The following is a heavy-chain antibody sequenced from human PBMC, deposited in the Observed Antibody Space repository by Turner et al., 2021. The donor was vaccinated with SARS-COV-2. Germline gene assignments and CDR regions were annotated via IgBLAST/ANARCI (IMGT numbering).Heavy chain of an antibody. CDR2: FYSGCST. D-gene: IGHD6-19*01. CDR1: GFTVSSNY. J-gene: IGHJ3*02. CDR3: ARGYSSGWYQSGAFDI. V-gene: IGHV3-53*01. Sequence: EVQLVESGGGLIQPGGSLRLSCAASGFTVSSNYMSWVRQAPGKGLEWLSVFYSGCSTYDADSVKGRFTISRDNSKNTLYLQMNSLRAEDTAVYYCARGYSSGWYQSGAFDIWGQGTMVTVSS.